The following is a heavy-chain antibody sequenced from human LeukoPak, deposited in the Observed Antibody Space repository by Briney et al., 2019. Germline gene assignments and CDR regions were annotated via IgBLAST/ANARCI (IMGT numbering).Heavy chain of an antibody. CDR2: IWYDGSNK. V-gene: IGHV3-33*01. D-gene: IGHD5-12*01. CDR3: ARALSKWLPIDY. Sequence: GRSLRFSCAASGFTFSSYGMHWVRQAPGKGLEWVAVIWYDGSNKYYADSVKGRFTISRDNSKNTLYLQMNSLRAEDTAVYYCARALSKWLPIDYWGQGTLVTVSS. CDR1: GFTFSSYG. J-gene: IGHJ4*02.